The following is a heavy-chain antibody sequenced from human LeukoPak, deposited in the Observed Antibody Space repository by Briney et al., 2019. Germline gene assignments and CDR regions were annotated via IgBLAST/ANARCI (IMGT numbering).Heavy chain of an antibody. V-gene: IGHV4-30-2*01. J-gene: IGHJ3*02. CDR2: IYHSGST. Sequence: SETLSLTCTVSGGSISSGGYYWSWIRQPPGKGLEWIGYIYHSGSTYYNPSLKSRVTISVDRSKNQFSLKLSSVTAADTAVYYCARGWEIYCSSTSCYTGGGAFDIWGQGTMVTVSS. CDR1: GGSISSGGYY. D-gene: IGHD2-2*02. CDR3: ARGWEIYCSSTSCYTGGGAFDI.